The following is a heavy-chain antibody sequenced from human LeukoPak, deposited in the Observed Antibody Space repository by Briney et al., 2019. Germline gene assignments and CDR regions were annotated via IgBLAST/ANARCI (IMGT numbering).Heavy chain of an antibody. CDR1: GYTFTGYY. V-gene: IGHV1-8*03. CDR2: MNPNSGNT. Sequence: GASVKVSCKASGYTFTGYYMHWVRQATGQGLEWMGWMNPNSGNTGYAQKFQGRVTITRNTSISTAYMELSSLRSEDTAVYYCARTRQVVRGVISFYYYYYYMDVWGKGTTVTVSS. D-gene: IGHD3-10*01. J-gene: IGHJ6*03. CDR3: ARTRQVVRGVISFYYYYYYMDV.